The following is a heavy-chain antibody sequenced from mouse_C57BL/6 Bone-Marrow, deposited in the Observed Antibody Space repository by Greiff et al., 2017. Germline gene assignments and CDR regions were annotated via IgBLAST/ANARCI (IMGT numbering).Heavy chain of an antibody. J-gene: IGHJ2*01. Sequence: QVQLQQPGAELVRPGTSVKLSCKASGYTFTSYCMHWVKQRPGQGLEWIGVIDPSDSYTNYNQKFKGQATFTVDTSSSTAYMQLSNLTSEDSAVYYCARHGSSLFDYWGQGTTLTVSS. CDR1: GYTFTSYC. V-gene: IGHV1-59*01. CDR3: ARHGSSLFDY. D-gene: IGHD1-1*01. CDR2: IDPSDSYT.